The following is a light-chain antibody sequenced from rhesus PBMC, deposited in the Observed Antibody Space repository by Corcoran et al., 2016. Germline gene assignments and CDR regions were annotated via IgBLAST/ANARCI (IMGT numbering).Light chain of an antibody. CDR1: PSVSSR. J-gene: IGKJ3*01. CDR3: QQESNLSFT. CDR2: GAS. Sequence: EIVLTQSPATLSLSPGERATLSCRASPSVSSRLAWYQPKPGQAPRLLIYGASSRVTGIPDRCRGSGSWTDVTLTISSLEPEDVAVYFCQQESNLSFTFGPGTKLDIK. V-gene: IGKV3-17*02.